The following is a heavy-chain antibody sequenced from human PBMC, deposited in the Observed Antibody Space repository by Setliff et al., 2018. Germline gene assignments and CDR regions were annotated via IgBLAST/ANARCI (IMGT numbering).Heavy chain of an antibody. CDR2: INHSGST. CDR1: GGSFSGYY. V-gene: IGHV4-34*01. Sequence: SETLSLTCAVYGGSFSGYYWSWIRQPPGKGLEWIGEINHSGSTNYNPSLKSRVTILVDTSKNQFSLKLSSVTAADTAVYYCARGRIAAALYYFDYWSQGTLVTVSS. CDR3: ARGRIAAALYYFDY. D-gene: IGHD6-13*01. J-gene: IGHJ4*02.